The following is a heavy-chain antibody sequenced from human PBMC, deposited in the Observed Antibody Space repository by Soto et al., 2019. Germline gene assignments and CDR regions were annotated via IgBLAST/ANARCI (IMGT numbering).Heavy chain of an antibody. Sequence: EVQLMESGGGLVQPGGSLRLSCAASGFNFGASWMAWVRQAPGKGLEWVADIKQDGGEKNYVDSVKGRVTISRDDAKKSLYPQINNLGAEDTAVYYCASDPFYGAIDYWGLGSVVTVSS. CDR2: IKQDGGEK. V-gene: IGHV3-7*01. D-gene: IGHD3-10*01. J-gene: IGHJ4*02. CDR1: GFNFGASW. CDR3: ASDPFYGAIDY.